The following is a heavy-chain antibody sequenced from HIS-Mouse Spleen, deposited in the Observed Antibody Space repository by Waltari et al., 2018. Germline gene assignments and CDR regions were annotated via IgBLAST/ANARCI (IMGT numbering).Heavy chain of an antibody. Sequence: QLQLQESGPGLVKPSETLSLTCTVPGGSISSSSYYWGWIRQPPGKGLGWVGSDYYSRGTSSNPSRKNRVTVSVDTSKNQFSLKLSSVTAADTAVYYCARDPRWNDGIDYWGQGTLVTVSS. V-gene: IGHV4-39*07. D-gene: IGHD1-1*01. CDR1: GGSISSSSYY. CDR2: DYYSRGT. CDR3: ARDPRWNDGIDY. J-gene: IGHJ4*02.